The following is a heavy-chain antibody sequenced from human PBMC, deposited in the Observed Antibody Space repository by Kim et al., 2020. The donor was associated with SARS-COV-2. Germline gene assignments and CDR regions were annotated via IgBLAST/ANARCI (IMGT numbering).Heavy chain of an antibody. Sequence: DPVKGRFTTSRDNAKNSLYLQMNRLRAEDTAVYYWAGVPVGSSSWYYFDYWGQGTLVTVSS. V-gene: IGHV3-7*03. CDR3: AGVPVGSSSWYYFDY. D-gene: IGHD6-13*01. J-gene: IGHJ4*02.